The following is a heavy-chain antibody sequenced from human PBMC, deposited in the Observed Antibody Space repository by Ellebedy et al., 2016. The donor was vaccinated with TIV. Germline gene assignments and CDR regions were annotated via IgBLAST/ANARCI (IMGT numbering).Heavy chain of an antibody. CDR3: ARHNRGIFDY. D-gene: IGHD1-14*01. V-gene: IGHV4-39*01. Sequence: SETLSLXXTVSGGSISSSSYYWGWIRQPPGKGLEWIGSIYYSGSTYYNPSLKSRVTISVDTSKNQFSLKLSSVTAADTAVYYCARHNRGIFDYWGQGTLVTVSS. CDR2: IYYSGST. CDR1: GGSISSSSYY. J-gene: IGHJ4*02.